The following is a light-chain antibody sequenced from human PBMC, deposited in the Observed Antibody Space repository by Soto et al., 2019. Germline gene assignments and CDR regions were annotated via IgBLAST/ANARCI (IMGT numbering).Light chain of an antibody. V-gene: IGLV2-14*01. Sequence: QSVLTQPASVSGSPGQSITISCTGTGSDVGGYNYVSWYQQYPGKAPKLMIYDVSNRPSEVSNRFFGSKSGNTASLTISGLQAEDEADYYCSAYTSSSTYVFGAGTKVTDL. CDR1: GSDVGGYNY. CDR3: SAYTSSSTYV. CDR2: DVS. J-gene: IGLJ1*01.